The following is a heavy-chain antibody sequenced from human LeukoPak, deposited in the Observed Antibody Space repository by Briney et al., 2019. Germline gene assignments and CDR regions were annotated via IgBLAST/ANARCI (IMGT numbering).Heavy chain of an antibody. V-gene: IGHV3-23*01. CDR2: FSSSGGST. CDR1: VLTLSIYA. J-gene: IGHJ4*02. Sequence: GASLTLSCGPYVLTLSIYAMSWVRLAPGKGLEWVLGFSSSGGSTYYVNPVKGRFTISRDNSKNTLYLQMNSLRAEGTAVYYCAKSGVGATTVGHFDSWGQGTLVTVSS. D-gene: IGHD1-26*01. CDR3: AKSGVGATTVGHFDS.